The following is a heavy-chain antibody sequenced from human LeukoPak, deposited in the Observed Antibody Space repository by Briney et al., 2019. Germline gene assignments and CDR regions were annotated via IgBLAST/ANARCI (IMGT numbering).Heavy chain of an antibody. CDR2: IYYSGST. V-gene: IGHV4-30-4*07. CDR1: GGSISSGGYS. CDR3: ARGIDGYNWAYYFDY. J-gene: IGHJ4*02. Sequence: SETLSLTCAVSGGSISSGGYSWSWIRQPPGKGLEWIGYIYYSGSTYYNPSLKSRVTISVDTSKNQFSLKLSSVTAADTAVYYCARGIDGYNWAYYFDYWGQGTLVTVSS. D-gene: IGHD5-24*01.